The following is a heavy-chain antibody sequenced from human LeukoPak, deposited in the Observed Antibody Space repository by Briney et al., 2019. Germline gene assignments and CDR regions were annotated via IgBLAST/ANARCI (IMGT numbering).Heavy chain of an antibody. V-gene: IGHV4-34*01. D-gene: IGHD3-9*01. Sequence: PSETLSLTCAVYGGSFSGYYWSWIRQPPGKGLEWIGEINHSGSTNYNPSLKSRVTISVDTSKNQFSLKLSSVTAADTAVYYCARGGLLRYFDWSPPAVFDYWGQGTLVTVSS. CDR1: GGSFSGYY. J-gene: IGHJ4*02. CDR3: ARGGLLRYFDWSPPAVFDY. CDR2: INHSGST.